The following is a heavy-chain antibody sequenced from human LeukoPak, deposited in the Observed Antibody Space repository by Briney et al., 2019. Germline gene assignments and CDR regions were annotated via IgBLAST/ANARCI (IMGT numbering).Heavy chain of an antibody. D-gene: IGHD2-15*01. V-gene: IGHV3-7*01. CDR1: GFTFSSYW. CDR3: ARDTLPNRYCSGGSCYSDY. CDR2: IKQDGSEK. Sequence: GGSLRLSCAASGFTFSSYWMSWVRQAPGKGLEWVANIKQDGSEKYYVDSVKGRFTISRDNAKNSLYLQMNSLRAEDGAVYYCARDTLPNRYCSGGSCYSDYWGQGTLVTVSS. J-gene: IGHJ4*02.